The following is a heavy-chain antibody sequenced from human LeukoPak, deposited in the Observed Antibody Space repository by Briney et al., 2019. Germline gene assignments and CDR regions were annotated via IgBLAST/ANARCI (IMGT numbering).Heavy chain of an antibody. CDR2: INHSGSA. CDR1: GGSFSTYY. J-gene: IGHJ4*02. Sequence: PSETLSLTCAVYGGSFSTYYWSWVRQPPGKGLEWIGEINHSGSANYNPSLKSRVTISANTSKGQFSLKLTSVTAADTAVYYCSTRGDWGQGTLVTVSS. V-gene: IGHV4-34*01. CDR3: STRGD.